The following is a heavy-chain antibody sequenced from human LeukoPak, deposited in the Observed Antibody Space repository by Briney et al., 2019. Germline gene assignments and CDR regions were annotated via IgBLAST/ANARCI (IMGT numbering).Heavy chain of an antibody. Sequence: ASVKVSCKAFGYTFTDHYIHWLRQAPGQGLEWMGWINPNSGGTNYAQKFQGRVTKTKDTSISTANMASSSLRSDATAVYFCARAIAVVDYWGQGALVTVSS. D-gene: IGHD6-19*01. CDR3: ARAIAVVDY. J-gene: IGHJ4*02. CDR2: INPNSGGT. V-gene: IGHV1-2*02. CDR1: GYTFTDHY.